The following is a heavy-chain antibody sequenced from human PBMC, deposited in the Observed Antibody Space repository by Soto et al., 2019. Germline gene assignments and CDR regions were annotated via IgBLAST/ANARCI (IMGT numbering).Heavy chain of an antibody. D-gene: IGHD2-15*01. CDR1: GFTFSSYA. J-gene: IGHJ4*02. CDR2: IRGSDGLT. V-gene: IGHV3-23*01. Sequence: GGSLRLSCVASGFTFSSYAMSWVRQAPGKGPEWVSAIRGSDGLTFYADSVRGRFTISRDNSKNTLYLQMNSLRAEDTAVYYCAREVVVAAHTQLAPMIDYWGQGTLVTVSS. CDR3: AREVVVAAHTQLAPMIDY.